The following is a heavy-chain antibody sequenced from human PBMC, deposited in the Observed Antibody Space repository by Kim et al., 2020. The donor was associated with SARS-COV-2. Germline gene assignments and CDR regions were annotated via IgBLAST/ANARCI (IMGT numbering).Heavy chain of an antibody. J-gene: IGHJ5*02. CDR1: GGSISSGSYY. CDR2: IYTSGST. D-gene: IGHD4-17*01. Sequence: SETLSLTCTVSGGSISSGSYYWSWIRQPAGKGLEWIGRIYTSGSTNYNPSLKSRVTISVDTSKNQFSLKLSSVTAADTAVYYCARDNSPYGDYGYGHRWFDPWGQGTLVTVSS. V-gene: IGHV4-61*02. CDR3: ARDNSPYGDYGYGHRWFDP.